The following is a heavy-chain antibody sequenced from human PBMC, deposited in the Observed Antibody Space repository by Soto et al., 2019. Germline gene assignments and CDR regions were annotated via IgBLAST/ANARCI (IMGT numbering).Heavy chain of an antibody. V-gene: IGHV1-18*04. D-gene: IGHD4-4*01. CDR1: GYTFTNYG. Sequence: ASVKVSCKASGYTFTNYGITWVRQAPGQGLEWMGWINADYGNTNYEQKSQGRVTMTTDTSTNTAYMELRSLRSDDTAVYYCARKSLSNFNWFDPWGQGTLVTVSS. CDR2: INADYGNT. J-gene: IGHJ5*02. CDR3: ARKSLSNFNWFDP.